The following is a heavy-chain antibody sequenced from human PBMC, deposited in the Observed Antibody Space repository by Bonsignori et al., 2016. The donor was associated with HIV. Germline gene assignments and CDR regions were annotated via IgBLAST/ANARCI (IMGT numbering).Heavy chain of an antibody. J-gene: IGHJ6*02. CDR1: GFSLRSSGMC. Sequence: QVALRESGPALVRPTQTLTLTCTLSGFSLRSSGMCVSWIRQPPGKALEWLARIDWDDDKFYDTSLKPRLTITTDTSKNQVVLIMTNMDPXDTGTYYCARSVYGGNSDSTRSMGVWGPGTTVTVS. V-gene: IGHV2-70*17. CDR2: IDWDDDK. CDR3: ARSVYGGNSDSTRSMGV. D-gene: IGHD4-23*01.